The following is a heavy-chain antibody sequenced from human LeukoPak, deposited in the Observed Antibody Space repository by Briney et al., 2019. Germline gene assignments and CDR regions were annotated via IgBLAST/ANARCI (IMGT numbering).Heavy chain of an antibody. Sequence: PGGSLRLSCAASGFTFSSYGMHWVRQAPGKGLEGVAVMWYDGSNKYYADSVKGRFTISRDNSKNTLYLQMNSLRAEDTAVYYRAKDKGGGSWPDAFDVWGQGTMVTVSS. CDR2: MWYDGSNK. CDR3: AKDKGGGSWPDAFDV. J-gene: IGHJ3*01. CDR1: GFTFSSYG. D-gene: IGHD2-15*01. V-gene: IGHV3-33*06.